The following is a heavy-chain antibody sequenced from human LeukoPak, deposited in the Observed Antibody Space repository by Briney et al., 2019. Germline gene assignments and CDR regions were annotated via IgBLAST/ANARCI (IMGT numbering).Heavy chain of an antibody. CDR2: INPSGFTT. CDR1: GYTFTTYY. CDR3: ARDLKGYSDSSGYLPLGY. D-gene: IGHD3-22*01. V-gene: IGHV1-46*01. Sequence: AASVKVSCQASGYTFTTYYIHWVRQAPGQGLEWMGMINPSGFTTTYAQKFQGRVAMTRDMSTSTVYMQLSSLRSGDTAVYYCARDLKGYSDSSGYLPLGYWGQGALVTVSS. J-gene: IGHJ4*02.